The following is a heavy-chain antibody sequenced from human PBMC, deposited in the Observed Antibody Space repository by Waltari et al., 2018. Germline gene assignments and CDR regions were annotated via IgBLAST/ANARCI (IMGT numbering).Heavy chain of an antibody. CDR2: FDPEDGET. D-gene: IGHD2-15*01. Sequence: SVKVSCKVSGYTLTELSMHWVRQAPGKGLEWMGGFDPEDGETIYAQKFQGRVTMTEDTSTDTAYMELSSLRSEDTAVYYCATAYCSGGSCSFDYWGQGTLVTVSS. J-gene: IGHJ4*02. CDR1: GYTLTELS. V-gene: IGHV1-24*01. CDR3: ATAYCSGGSCSFDY.